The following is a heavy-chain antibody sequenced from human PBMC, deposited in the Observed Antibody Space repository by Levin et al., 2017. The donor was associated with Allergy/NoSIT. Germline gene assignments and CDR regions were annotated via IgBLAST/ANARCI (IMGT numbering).Heavy chain of an antibody. Sequence: GGSLRLSCAASGFTFSSYGMHWVRQAPGKGLEWVAVISYDGSNKYYADSVKGRFTISRDNSKNTLYLQMNSLRAEDTAVYYCAKPPNWNYDYYYYYMDVWGKGTTVTVSS. V-gene: IGHV3-30*18. CDR1: GFTFSSYG. CDR3: AKPPNWNYDYYYYYMDV. J-gene: IGHJ6*03. CDR2: ISYDGSNK. D-gene: IGHD1-7*01.